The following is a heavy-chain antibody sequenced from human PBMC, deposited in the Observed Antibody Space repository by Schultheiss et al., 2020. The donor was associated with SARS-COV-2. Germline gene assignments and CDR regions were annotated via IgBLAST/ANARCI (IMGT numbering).Heavy chain of an antibody. CDR2: IYPGASDT. D-gene: IGHD2-21*02. J-gene: IGHJ6*02. CDR3: ARPGKGDGGMDV. V-gene: IGHV5-51*01. CDR1: GYNFANYW. Sequence: GESLKISCKGSGYNFANYWITWMRQMPGKGLEWMGVIYPGASDTRYSPSFQGQVTISADKSISTAYLQWSSLKASDTAMYYCARPGKGDGGMDVWGQGTTVTVSS.